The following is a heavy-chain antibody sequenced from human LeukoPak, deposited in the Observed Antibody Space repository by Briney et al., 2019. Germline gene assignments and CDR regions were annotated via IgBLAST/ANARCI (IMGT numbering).Heavy chain of an antibody. V-gene: IGHV3-7*05. CDR3: ARGEAFCDY. J-gene: IGHJ4*02. CDR1: GFTFSRYW. CDR2: IKEDGNKK. Sequence: GGSLRLSCAASGFTFSRYWMTWVRQAPGKGLEWEANIKEDGNKKYYVDSVKGRFTISRDNAKNSLYLEMNSLRPEDTAVYFCARGEAFCDYWGQGARVTVSS.